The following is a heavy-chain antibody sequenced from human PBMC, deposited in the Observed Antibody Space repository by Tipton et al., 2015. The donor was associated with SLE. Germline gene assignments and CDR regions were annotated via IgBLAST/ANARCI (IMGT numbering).Heavy chain of an antibody. D-gene: IGHD2-8*01. CDR1: GFTFSIYN. CDR2: ITSSSDTI. J-gene: IGHJ4*02. V-gene: IGHV3-48*04. Sequence: SLRLSCAASGFTFSIYNMIWVRQAPGKGLECISYITSSSDTIHYADSVKGRFTISRDNAENSLYLQMNNLRVEDTAVYYCARVVSGYPTAWDFFDHWGQGTLVTVSS. CDR3: ARVVSGYPTAWDFFDH.